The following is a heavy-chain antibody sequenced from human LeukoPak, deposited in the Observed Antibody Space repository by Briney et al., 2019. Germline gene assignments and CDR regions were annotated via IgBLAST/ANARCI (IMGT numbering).Heavy chain of an antibody. Sequence: PGGSLRLSCSASGFTFSTYWMTWVRQAPGKGLEWVSSISSSSSYIYYADSVKGRFTISRDNAKNSLYLQMNSLRAEDTAVYYCARAISSGDFDYWGQGTLVTVSS. CDR3: ARAISSGDFDY. D-gene: IGHD6-19*01. CDR2: ISSSSSYI. CDR1: GFTFSTYW. J-gene: IGHJ4*02. V-gene: IGHV3-21*01.